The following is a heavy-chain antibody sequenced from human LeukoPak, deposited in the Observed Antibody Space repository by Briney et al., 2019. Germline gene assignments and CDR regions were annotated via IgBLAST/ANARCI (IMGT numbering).Heavy chain of an antibody. V-gene: IGHV3-21*01. CDR3: ARLWFGELNLDY. D-gene: IGHD3-10*01. J-gene: IGHJ4*02. CDR1: GFTFSSYS. Sequence: GGSLRLSCAASGFTFSSYSMNWVRQAPGKGLEWVSSISSSSSYIYYADSVKGRFTIPRDNAKNSLYLQMNSLRAEDTAVYYCARLWFGELNLDYWGQGTLVTVSS. CDR2: ISSSSSYI.